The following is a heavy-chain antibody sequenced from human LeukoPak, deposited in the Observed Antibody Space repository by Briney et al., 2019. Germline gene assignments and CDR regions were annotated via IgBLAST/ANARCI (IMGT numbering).Heavy chain of an antibody. Sequence: GGSLRLSCAASGFTFSSYWMSWVRQAPGKGLEWVSSISSSSSYIYYADSVKGRFTISRDNAKNSLYLQMNSLRAEDTAVYYCARITDYYYYMDVWGKGTTVTVSS. J-gene: IGHJ6*03. CDR1: GFTFSSYW. D-gene: IGHD3-16*01. CDR2: ISSSSSYI. V-gene: IGHV3-21*01. CDR3: ARITDYYYYMDV.